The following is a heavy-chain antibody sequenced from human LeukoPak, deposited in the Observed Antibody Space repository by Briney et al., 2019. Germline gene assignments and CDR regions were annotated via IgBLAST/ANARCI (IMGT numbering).Heavy chain of an antibody. V-gene: IGHV3-23*01. CDR3: VKGGWGTAFHI. D-gene: IGHD7-27*01. J-gene: IGHJ3*02. Sequence: PGGSLRLYCLAYGFTFNDFARTWVRQAQGKGPEWVSGITGNGDTTYYAESVRSRFTISRENSKTTLYVQINSMRVEDTALYYCVKGGWGTAFHIWGQGTMVTVSS. CDR1: GFTFNDFA. CDR2: ITGNGDTT.